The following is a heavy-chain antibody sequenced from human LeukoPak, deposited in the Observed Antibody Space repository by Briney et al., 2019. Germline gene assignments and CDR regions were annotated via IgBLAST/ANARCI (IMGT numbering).Heavy chain of an antibody. J-gene: IGHJ4*02. CDR2: ISSGSRTI. D-gene: IGHD7-27*01. Sequence: GGSLRHSCAASGFTFSSYSMNWVRQAPGRGLEWLSYISSGSRTIYYADSVKGRFTISRDNAKNSLYFQMNSLRVDDTAVYYCARESITGDRDFDYWGQGTLITVSS. CDR1: GFTFSSYS. V-gene: IGHV3-48*01. CDR3: ARESITGDRDFDY.